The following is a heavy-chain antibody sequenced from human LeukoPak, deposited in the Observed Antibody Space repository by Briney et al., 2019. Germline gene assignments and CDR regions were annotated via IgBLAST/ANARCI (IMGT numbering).Heavy chain of an antibody. V-gene: IGHV3-23*01. CDR1: GFTFSSFA. CDR3: ASPISAVTVADPRDPFDI. CDR2: VSSEGNT. J-gene: IGHJ3*02. Sequence: PGGSQRLSCAASGFTFSSFAMSWVRQAPGKGLQWVSAVSSEGNTFYADSVKGRFTISRDNSNNTLYLQMNSLRVEDTAVYYCASPISAVTVADPRDPFDIWGQGTMVTVSS. D-gene: IGHD6-19*01.